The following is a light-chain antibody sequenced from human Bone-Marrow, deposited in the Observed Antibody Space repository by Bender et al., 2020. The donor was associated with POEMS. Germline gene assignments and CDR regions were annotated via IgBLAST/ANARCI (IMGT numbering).Light chain of an antibody. CDR2: SSH. CDR3: AVWDDSLNDWV. CDR1: SSNIGAHA. Sequence: QSVLTQPPSASGTPGQRVTISCSGGSSNIGAHAVNWYQHLPGTAPKLLIGSSHRRPSEVPDRSSGSRSGTSASLAISGLQSEDEADYYCAVWDDSLNDWVCGGGTRLTVL. J-gene: IGLJ3*02. V-gene: IGLV1-44*01.